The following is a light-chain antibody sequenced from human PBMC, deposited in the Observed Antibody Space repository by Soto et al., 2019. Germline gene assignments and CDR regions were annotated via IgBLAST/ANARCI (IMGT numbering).Light chain of an antibody. J-gene: IGLJ1*01. CDR3: SADTSSSYV. CDR2: DVS. CDR1: SSDVGGYNY. Sequence: QSALTQPASVSGSPGKSITISCTGTSSDVGGYNYVSWYQQHPGTAPKPMIYDVSNQPSGVSSRLSGSKSGNTASLSISGLQDEDEADYSCSADTSSSYVFGTGTKVTVL. V-gene: IGLV2-14*01.